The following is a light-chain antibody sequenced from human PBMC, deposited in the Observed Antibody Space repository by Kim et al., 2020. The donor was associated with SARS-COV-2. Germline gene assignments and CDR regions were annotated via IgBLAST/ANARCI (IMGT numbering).Light chain of an antibody. CDR2: SDN. V-gene: IGLV1-44*01. CDR1: SSNIGSNY. CDR3: ATWDDSLNGQGV. J-gene: IGLJ3*02. Sequence: QRFTISCSGSSSNIGSNYVNWYQQLPGTAPKLLIYSDNKRPSGVPDRFSGSKSGTSASLAISGLQSEDEADYYCATWDDSLNGQGVFGGGTKVTVL.